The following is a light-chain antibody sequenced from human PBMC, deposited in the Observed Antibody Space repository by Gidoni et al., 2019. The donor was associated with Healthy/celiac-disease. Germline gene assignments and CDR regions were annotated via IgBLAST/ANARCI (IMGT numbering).Light chain of an antibody. Sequence: ESVLTQSPGTLSLSPGERATPSCRASQSVSSSYLAWYQQKPGQAPRLLIYGASSRATGIPDRFSGSGSGPDFTLTISRLEPEDFAVYYCQQYGSSSWTFGQGTKVEIK. CDR2: GAS. CDR3: QQYGSSSWT. J-gene: IGKJ1*01. CDR1: QSVSSSY. V-gene: IGKV3-20*01.